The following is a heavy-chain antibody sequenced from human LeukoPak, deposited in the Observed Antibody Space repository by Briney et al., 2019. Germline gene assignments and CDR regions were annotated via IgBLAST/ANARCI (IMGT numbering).Heavy chain of an antibody. Sequence: GGSLRLSCAASGFTFSSYWMHCVRQAPGKGLVWVSRINSDGSSTSYADSVKGRFTISRDNAKNSLYLQMNSLRAEDTAVYYCARDQFWTEGSDAFDIWGQGTMVTVSS. CDR3: ARDQFWTEGSDAFDI. V-gene: IGHV3-74*01. CDR1: GFTFSSYW. J-gene: IGHJ3*02. D-gene: IGHD3/OR15-3a*01. CDR2: INSDGSST.